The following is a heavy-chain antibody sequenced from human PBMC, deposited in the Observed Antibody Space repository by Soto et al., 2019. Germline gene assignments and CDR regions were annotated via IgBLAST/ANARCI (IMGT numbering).Heavy chain of an antibody. CDR2: ISDSGRTI. CDR1: GFTFSSYE. CDR3: ARDLLHYDFWSGYSAYFYYGMDV. V-gene: IGHV3-48*03. D-gene: IGHD3-3*01. J-gene: IGHJ6*02. Sequence: GGSLRLSCSASGFTFSSYEMNWVRQAPGKGLEWVSYISDSGRTIYYADSVKGRFTVSRDDAQNSVYLQMDSLRAEDTAVYYCARDLLHYDFWSGYSAYFYYGMDVWGPGTTVTVLL.